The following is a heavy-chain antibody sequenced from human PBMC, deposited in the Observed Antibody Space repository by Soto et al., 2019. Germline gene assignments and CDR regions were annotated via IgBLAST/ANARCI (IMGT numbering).Heavy chain of an antibody. V-gene: IGHV3-21*01. Sequence: GGSLRLSCAASGFTFSSYSMNWVRQAPGKGLGWVSSISSSSSYIYYADSVKGRFTISRDNAKNSLYLQMDSLRAEDTAVYYCAGKGSGGMDVWGQGTTVTVSS. CDR1: GFTFSSYS. J-gene: IGHJ6*02. CDR2: ISSSSSYI. CDR3: AGKGSGGMDV. D-gene: IGHD3-10*01.